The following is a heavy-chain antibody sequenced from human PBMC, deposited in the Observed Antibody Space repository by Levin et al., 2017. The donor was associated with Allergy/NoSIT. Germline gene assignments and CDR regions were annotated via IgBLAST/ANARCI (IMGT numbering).Heavy chain of an antibody. CDR3: AGLVVSGSLFDY. CDR1: GFTFSSYG. CDR2: ISYDGSNK. J-gene: IGHJ4*02. D-gene: IGHD1-26*01. Sequence: SCAASGFTFSSYGMHWVRQAPGKGLEWVAVISYDGSNKYYADSVKGRFTISRDNSKNTLYLQMNSLRAEDTAVYYCAGLVVSGSLFDYWGQGTLVTVSS. V-gene: IGHV3-30*03.